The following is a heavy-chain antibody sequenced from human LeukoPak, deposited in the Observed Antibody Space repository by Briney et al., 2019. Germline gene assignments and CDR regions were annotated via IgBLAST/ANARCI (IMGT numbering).Heavy chain of an antibody. J-gene: IGHJ6*02. CDR3: TAVVIYYYGLDV. CDR1: GFTFSDYY. V-gene: IGHV3-11*01. CDR2: ISLSGSTV. Sequence: GGSLRLSCAASGFTFSDYYMSWVRQAPGKGLEWVSYISLSGSTVYYADSVKGRFTISRDSAKNSLYLQMNSLRAEDTAVYTHTAVVIYYYGLDVCGQGTTVTVSS. D-gene: IGHD5-18*01.